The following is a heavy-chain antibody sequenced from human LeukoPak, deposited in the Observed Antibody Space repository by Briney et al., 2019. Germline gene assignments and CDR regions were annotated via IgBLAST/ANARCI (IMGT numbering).Heavy chain of an antibody. CDR1: GYSFNDFW. Sequence: GESLKISCKTSGYSFNDFWIGWVRQVPGKGLEWVAIIYPGDSDTKYSPSFRGRVRMSVDYSFTTAYLQWSSLKASDTAMYYCARHSIPYDTSTYRYYFDYWGQGTLVTVSS. V-gene: IGHV5-51*01. D-gene: IGHD2/OR15-2a*01. CDR3: ARHSIPYDTSTYRYYFDY. J-gene: IGHJ4*02. CDR2: IYPGDSDT.